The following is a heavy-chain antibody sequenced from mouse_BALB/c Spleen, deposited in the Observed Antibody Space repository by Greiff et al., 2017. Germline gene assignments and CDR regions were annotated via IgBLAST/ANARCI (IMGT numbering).Heavy chain of an antibody. CDR3: ARAGSYPYYFDY. Sequence: EVQLQESGPSLVKPSQTLSLSCSVTGDSITSGYWNWIRKFPGNKLEYMGYISYSGSTYYYPSLKSRISITRDTSKNQYYLQLNSVTTEDTATYCCARAGSYPYYFDYWGQGTTLTVSA. D-gene: IGHD1-1*02. CDR2: ISYSGST. CDR1: GDSITSGY. J-gene: IGHJ2*01. V-gene: IGHV3-8*02.